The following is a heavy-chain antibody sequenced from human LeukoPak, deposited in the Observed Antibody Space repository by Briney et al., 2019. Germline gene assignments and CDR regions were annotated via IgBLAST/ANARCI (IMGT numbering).Heavy chain of an antibody. CDR2: IYSGGST. J-gene: IGHJ6*03. CDR1: GFTVSSNY. D-gene: IGHD4-17*01. V-gene: IGHV3-53*05. CDR3: ARAVTTHYYYYYMNV. Sequence: TGGSLRLSCAASGFTVSSNYMSWVRQAPGKGLEWVSVIYSGGSTYYADSVKGRFTISRDNSKNTLYLQMNSLRSEDTAVYYCARAVTTHYYYYYMNVWGKGTTVTVSS.